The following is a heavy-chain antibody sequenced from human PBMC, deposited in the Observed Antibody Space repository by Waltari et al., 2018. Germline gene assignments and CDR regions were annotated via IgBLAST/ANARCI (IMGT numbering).Heavy chain of an antibody. V-gene: IGHV1-69*01. CDR3: ARTPDYGDYPFDY. Sequence: QVQLVQSGAEVKKPGSSVKVSCKASGGTFSSYAISWVRQAPGQGLEWMGGSIPILGTANYAQKFQGRVTITADESTSTAYMELSSLRSEDTAVYYWARTPDYGDYPFDYWGQGTLVTVSS. CDR2: SIPILGTA. D-gene: IGHD4-17*01. CDR1: GGTFSSYA. J-gene: IGHJ4*02.